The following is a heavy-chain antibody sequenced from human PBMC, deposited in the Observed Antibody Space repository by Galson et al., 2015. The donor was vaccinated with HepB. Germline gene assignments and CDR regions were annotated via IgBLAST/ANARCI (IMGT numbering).Heavy chain of an antibody. J-gene: IGHJ2*01. CDR2: INAGNGNT. CDR1: GYTFTSYA. CDR3: ARDGNGDYYWYFDL. Sequence: SVKVSCKASGYTFTSYAMHWVRQAPGQRLEWMGWINAGNGNTKYSQKFQGRVTITRDTSASTAYMELSSLRSEDTAVYYCARDGNGDYYWYFDLWGRGTLVTVSS. D-gene: IGHD4-17*01. V-gene: IGHV1-3*01.